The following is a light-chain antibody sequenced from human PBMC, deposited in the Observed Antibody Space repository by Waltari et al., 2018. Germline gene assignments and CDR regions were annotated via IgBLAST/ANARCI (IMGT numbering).Light chain of an antibody. V-gene: IGLV3-21*02. CDR1: NIGGKS. CDR2: DDS. CDR3: QVWHHTNDQEGV. Sequence: YVLTQPPSVSVAPGQTARLTCGGYNIGGKSVHWYQQKPGQAPVLVVYDDSARPPGSPERVAGSKSGNTATRNIARVEAGDEADYYCQVWHHTNDQEGVVGGGTTLTV. J-gene: IGLJ2*01.